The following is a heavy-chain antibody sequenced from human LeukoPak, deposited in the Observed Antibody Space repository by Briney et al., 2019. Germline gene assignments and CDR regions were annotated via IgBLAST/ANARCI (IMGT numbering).Heavy chain of an antibody. CDR3: ARHQRRAFDI. Sequence: SETLSLTCTVSGDSISSYYWSWIRQPPGKGPEWVGYIYYSGSTNYNPSLKSRVTISVDTSKNQFSLRLSSVTAADTAVYYCARHQRRAFDIWGQGTMVTVSS. CDR1: GDSISSYY. V-gene: IGHV4-59*01. J-gene: IGHJ3*02. CDR2: IYYSGST. D-gene: IGHD5-24*01.